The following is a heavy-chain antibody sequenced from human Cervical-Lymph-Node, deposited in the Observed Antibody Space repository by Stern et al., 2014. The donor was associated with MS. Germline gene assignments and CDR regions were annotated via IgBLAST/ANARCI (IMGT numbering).Heavy chain of an antibody. CDR1: GDTFSNQA. D-gene: IGHD1-26*01. CDR3: AREFLGDSIRPDAFHF. Sequence: QVQLVQSGAELNKPGSSVKVSCKASGDTFSNQAFSWVRQAPGQGLEWMGRLIHVLGLASYGQSYQGRGTITADKSTNTAFMELSSLRSEDTAIYYCAREFLGDSIRPDAFHFWGQGTMVTVSS. CDR2: LIHVLGLA. J-gene: IGHJ3*01. V-gene: IGHV1-69*04.